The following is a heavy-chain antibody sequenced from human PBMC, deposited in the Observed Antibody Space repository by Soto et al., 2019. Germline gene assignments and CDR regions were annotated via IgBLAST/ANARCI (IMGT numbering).Heavy chain of an antibody. J-gene: IGHJ4*02. CDR1: GFTFSSYW. CDR2: LKHSGSEK. V-gene: IGHV3-7*01. Sequence: GGSLRLSCVASGFTFSSYWMSWVRQAPGKGLEWVANLKHSGSEKNYVDSVKGRFTISRDNAKNSLYLQMNSLRAEDTAVYYCARTPYSDYWGQGTLVTVSS. CDR3: ARTPYSDY.